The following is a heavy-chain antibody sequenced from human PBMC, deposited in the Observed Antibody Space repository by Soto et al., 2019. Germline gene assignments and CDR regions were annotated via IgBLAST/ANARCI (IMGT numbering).Heavy chain of an antibody. V-gene: IGHV4-31*03. D-gene: IGHD3-10*01. CDR3: ARELRFGEDYYGMDV. CDR2: IYYSGST. Sequence: QVQLQESGPGLVKPSQTLSLTCTVSGGSISSGGYYWSWIRQHPGKGLEWIGYIYYSGSTYYNPTLKSRVTISVDTSKNQFSLKLSSVTAADTAVYYCARELRFGEDYYGMDVWGQGTTVTVSS. J-gene: IGHJ6*02. CDR1: GGSISSGGYY.